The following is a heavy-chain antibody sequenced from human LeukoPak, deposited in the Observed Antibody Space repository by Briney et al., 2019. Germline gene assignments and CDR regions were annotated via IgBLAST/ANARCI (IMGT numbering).Heavy chain of an antibody. V-gene: IGHV4-39*07. Sequence: SETLSLTCSVSGASVGSPSFVGGWIRLPPGKGLEWIGTVFSNNPSLKSRVSISVDTSKNAFSLKVNSLTAADTAVYYCARELDSYGTEDVAFDIWGQGTMVTVSS. J-gene: IGHJ3*02. CDR2: VFS. CDR3: ARELDSYGTEDVAFDI. CDR1: GASVGSPSFV. D-gene: IGHD5-18*01.